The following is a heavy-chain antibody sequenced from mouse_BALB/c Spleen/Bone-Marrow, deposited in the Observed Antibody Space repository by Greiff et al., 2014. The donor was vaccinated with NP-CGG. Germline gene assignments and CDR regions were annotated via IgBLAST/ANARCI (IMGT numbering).Heavy chain of an antibody. CDR1: GYTFSFYW. Sequence: VQLQQSGAELMKPGASVKISCKATGYTFSFYWIEWVKQRPGHGLEWIGEILPGSGSINYNEKFKGKATFTVDPSSNTAYMQLSSLTSEDAAVYYFARLIPTGGFPDWGQGTLVTVSA. D-gene: IGHD3-2*01. CDR3: ARLIPTGGFPD. V-gene: IGHV1-9*01. J-gene: IGHJ3*01. CDR2: ILPGSGSI.